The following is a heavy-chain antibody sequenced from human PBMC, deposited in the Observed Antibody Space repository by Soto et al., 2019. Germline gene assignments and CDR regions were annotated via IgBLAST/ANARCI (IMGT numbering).Heavy chain of an antibody. CDR2: INPNSGGT. V-gene: IGHV1-2*04. CDR3: ARGGDPDIVVVAAATYGMDV. J-gene: IGHJ6*02. D-gene: IGHD2-15*01. CDR1: GYTFTGYY. Sequence: ASVKVSCKASGYTFTGYYMHWVRQAPGQGLEWMGWINPNSGGTNYAQKFQGWVTMTRDTSISTAYMELSRLRSDDTAVYYCARGGDPDIVVVAAATYGMDVWGQGSTVTVSS.